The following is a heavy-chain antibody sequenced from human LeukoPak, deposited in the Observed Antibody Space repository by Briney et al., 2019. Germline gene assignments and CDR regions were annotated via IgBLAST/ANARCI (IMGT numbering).Heavy chain of an antibody. CDR2: VSFGSSYI. J-gene: IGHJ4*02. D-gene: IGHD3-22*01. V-gene: IGHV3-21*01. CDR1: GFTFRDYT. CDR3: ARDNYRYDSSGYYYIPGDY. Sequence: GGSLRLSCAASGFTFRDYTMNWVRQSPGKGLQWVSYVSFGSSYISYADSLKGRFTISRDDAKSSVYLEMTSLRAEDTAVYYCARDNYRYDSSGYYYIPGDYWGQGTLVTVSS.